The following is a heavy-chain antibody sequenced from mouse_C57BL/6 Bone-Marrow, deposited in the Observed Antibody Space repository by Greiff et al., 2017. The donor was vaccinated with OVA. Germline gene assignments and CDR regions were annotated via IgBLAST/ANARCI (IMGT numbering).Heavy chain of an antibody. V-gene: IGHV3-6*01. CDR1: GYSITSGYY. CDR3: ARGYYGSSYDY. D-gene: IGHD1-1*01. J-gene: IGHJ2*01. CDR2: ISYDGSN. Sequence: EVQLVESGPGLVKPSQSLSLTCSVTGYSITSGYYWNWIRQFPGNKLEWMGYISYDGSNNYNPSLTNRISITRDTSKNQFFLKLNSVTTEDTATYYCARGYYGSSYDYWGQGTTLTVSS.